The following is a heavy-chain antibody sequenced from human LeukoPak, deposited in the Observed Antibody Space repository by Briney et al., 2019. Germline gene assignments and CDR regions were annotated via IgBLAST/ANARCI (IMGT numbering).Heavy chain of an antibody. CDR1: RGSISTSSHY. D-gene: IGHD5-18*01. V-gene: IGHV4-39*01. Sequence: SETLSLTCTVSRGSISTSSHYWGWVRQPPGKGLEWIASISYSGSTYSNPSLKGGATLSVDPSKNQFPLTLGSVSATDTAVYYCVSPRGFSYGYFDYWGQGTLVTVSS. CDR3: VSPRGFSYGYFDY. J-gene: IGHJ4*02. CDR2: ISYSGST.